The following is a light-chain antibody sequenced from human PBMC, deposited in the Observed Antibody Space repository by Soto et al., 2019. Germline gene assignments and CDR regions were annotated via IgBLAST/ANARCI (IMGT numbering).Light chain of an antibody. CDR2: EAS. J-gene: IGLJ1*01. V-gene: IGLV2-14*01. CDR1: SSDIGAYNY. CDR3: SSWARSLYV. Sequence: QSVLTQPASVSGSPGQSITISCTGSSSDIGAYNYVSWYQQHPGKAPKLIIYEASKRPSGISSRFSGSKSGNTASLTISGLHAEDEADDYCSSWARSLYVFGSGTKVTV.